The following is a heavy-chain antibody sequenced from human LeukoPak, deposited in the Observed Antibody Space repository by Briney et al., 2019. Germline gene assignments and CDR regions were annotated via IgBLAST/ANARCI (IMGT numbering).Heavy chain of an antibody. CDR1: GGSISSYY. CDR3: ARGYHHPGIAAADPGFDY. J-gene: IGHJ4*02. D-gene: IGHD6-13*01. V-gene: IGHV4-59*12. CDR2: IYYSGST. Sequence: PSETLSLTCTVSGGSISSYYWSWIRQPPGKGLEWIGYIYYSGSTNYNPSLKSRVTISVDTSKNQFSLKLSSVTAADTAVYYCARGYHHPGIAAADPGFDYWGQGTLVTVSS.